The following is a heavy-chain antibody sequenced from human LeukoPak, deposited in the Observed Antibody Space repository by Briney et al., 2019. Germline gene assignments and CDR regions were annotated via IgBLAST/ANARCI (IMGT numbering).Heavy chain of an antibody. V-gene: IGHV3-30*18. CDR2: ISYDGTNK. CDR3: AKDDRGNEAPFDY. J-gene: IGHJ4*02. Sequence: PGGSLRLSCAGSGFSFRTSAMSWVSQAPGKGLEWVAVISYDGTNKYYADSVKGRFTISRDNSKNTLHLQMNSLRAEDTAVYYCAKDDRGNEAPFDYWGQGTLVTVSS. CDR1: GFSFRTSA.